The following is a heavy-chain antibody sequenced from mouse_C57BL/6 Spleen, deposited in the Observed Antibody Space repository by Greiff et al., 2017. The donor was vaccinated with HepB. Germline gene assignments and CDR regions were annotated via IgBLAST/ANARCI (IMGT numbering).Heavy chain of an antibody. J-gene: IGHJ4*01. D-gene: IGHD1-2*01. CDR2: ISSGGDYI. V-gene: IGHV5-9-1*02. CDR3: TRSHYYGGDYAMDY. Sequence: EVQRVESGEGLVKPGGSLKLSCAASGFTFSSYAMSWVRQTPEKRLEWVAYISSGGDYIYYADTVKGRFTISRDNARNTLYLQMSSLKSEDTAMYYCTRSHYYGGDYAMDYWGQGTSVTVSS. CDR1: GFTFSSYA.